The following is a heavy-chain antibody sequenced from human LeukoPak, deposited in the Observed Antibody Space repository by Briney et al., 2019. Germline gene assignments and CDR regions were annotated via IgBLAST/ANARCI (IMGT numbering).Heavy chain of an antibody. CDR3: ARVGCSSTSCYTPDY. CDR2: IYYSGST. Sequence: SETLSLTCTVSGGSISSSSYYWGWIRQPPGKELEWIGSIYYSGSTYYNPSLKSRVTISVDTSKNQFSLKLSSVTAADTAVYYCARVGCSSTSCYTPDYWGQGTLVTVSS. D-gene: IGHD2-2*02. J-gene: IGHJ4*02. V-gene: IGHV4-39*07. CDR1: GGSISSSSYY.